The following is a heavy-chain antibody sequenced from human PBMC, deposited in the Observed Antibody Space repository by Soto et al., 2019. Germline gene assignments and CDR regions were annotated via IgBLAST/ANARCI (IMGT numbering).Heavy chain of an antibody. Sequence: EVQLLESGGGLVQPGGSLRLSGAASGFTFSSYAMSWVRQAPGKGLEWVSAISGSGGSTYYADSVKGRFTISRDNSKNTLYLQMNRLRAEDTAVYYCAQLFGIQPLYYFDYWGQGTLVTVSS. CDR2: ISGSGGST. D-gene: IGHD1-1*01. J-gene: IGHJ4*02. CDR3: AQLFGIQPLYYFDY. CDR1: GFTFSSYA. V-gene: IGHV3-23*01.